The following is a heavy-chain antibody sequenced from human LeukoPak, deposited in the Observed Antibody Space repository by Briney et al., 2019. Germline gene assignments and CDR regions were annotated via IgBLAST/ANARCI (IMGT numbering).Heavy chain of an antibody. CDR2: IIPIFGTA. Sequence: SVKVSCKASGGTFSSCAINWVRQAPGQGLEWMGGIIPIFGTANYAQKFQGRVTITADESTSTAHMELSSLRSEDTAVYYCALQPRYFDWFLVWGQGTLVTVSS. J-gene: IGHJ4*02. D-gene: IGHD3-9*01. CDR1: GGTFSSCA. V-gene: IGHV1-69*13. CDR3: ALQPRYFDWFLV.